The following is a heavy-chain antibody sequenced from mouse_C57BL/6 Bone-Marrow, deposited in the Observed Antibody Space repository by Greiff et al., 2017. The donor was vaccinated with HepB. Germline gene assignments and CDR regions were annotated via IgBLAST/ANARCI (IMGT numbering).Heavy chain of an antibody. CDR1: GYTFTDYN. CDR2: INPNNGGT. J-gene: IGHJ3*01. D-gene: IGHD2-4*01. Sequence: VQLQQSGPELVKPGASVKMSCKASGYTFTDYNMHWVKQSHGKSLEWIGYINPNNGGTSYNQKFKGKATLTVTKSSSTAYMELRSLTSEDSAVYYLSSDEGLPRFAYWGQGTLVTVSA. CDR3: SSDEGLPRFAY. V-gene: IGHV1-22*01.